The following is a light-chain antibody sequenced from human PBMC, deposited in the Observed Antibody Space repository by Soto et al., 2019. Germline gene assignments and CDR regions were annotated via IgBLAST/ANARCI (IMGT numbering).Light chain of an antibody. Sequence: DIVMNQSPDSLAVSLGERATINCKSSQIVLYSSNNKNYLAWYQQKPGQPPKLLIYWASTRESGVPDRFSGSGSATDFTLTISSLQAEDVAVYYCQQYYSTPPRTFGQGTKVDIK. CDR3: QQYYSTPPRT. CDR2: WAS. CDR1: QIVLYSSNNKNY. J-gene: IGKJ1*01. V-gene: IGKV4-1*01.